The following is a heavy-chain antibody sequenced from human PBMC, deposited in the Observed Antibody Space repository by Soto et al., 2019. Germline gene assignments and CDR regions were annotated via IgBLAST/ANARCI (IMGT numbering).Heavy chain of an antibody. CDR3: ARATSPFTIFGVVIIQPYYYYMDV. D-gene: IGHD3-3*01. Sequence: GASVEVSCKASGYTFTSYGIVGVRQAPGQGLEWMGWVSAYNGNTNYAQKLQGRVTMTTDTSTSTAYMELRSLRSDDTAVYYCARATSPFTIFGVVIIQPYYYYMDVWGKGTTVTVSS. J-gene: IGHJ6*03. CDR1: GYTFTSYG. V-gene: IGHV1-18*01. CDR2: VSAYNGNT.